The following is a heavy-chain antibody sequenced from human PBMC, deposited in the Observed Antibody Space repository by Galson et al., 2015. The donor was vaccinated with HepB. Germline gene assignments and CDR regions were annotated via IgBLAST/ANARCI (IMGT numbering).Heavy chain of an antibody. Sequence: CAISGDSVSSNSATWNWIRQSPSRGLEWLGRTYYRSKWSNDYALSVRSRITINPDTSKNQFSLQLNSVTPEDTAVYYCAREKWDLLYYFDCWGQGILVTVSS. CDR3: AREKWDLLYYFDC. V-gene: IGHV6-1*01. CDR2: TYYRSKWSN. J-gene: IGHJ4*02. CDR1: GDSVSSNSAT. D-gene: IGHD1-26*01.